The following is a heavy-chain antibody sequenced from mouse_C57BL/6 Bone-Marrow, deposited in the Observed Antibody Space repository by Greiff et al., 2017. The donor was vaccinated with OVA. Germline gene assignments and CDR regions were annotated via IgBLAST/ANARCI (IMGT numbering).Heavy chain of an antibody. CDR2: INYDGSST. D-gene: IGHD1-1*01. Sequence: EVQRVESEGGLVQPGSSMKLSCTASGFTFSDYYMAWVRQVPEKGLEWVANINYDGSSTYYMDPLKSSFLFTSDNAKNILYLQMSSLKSEDTATYDVAREITTVVAHWYFDVWGTGTTVTVSS. V-gene: IGHV5-16*01. J-gene: IGHJ1*03. CDR1: GFTFSDYY. CDR3: AREITTVVAHWYFDV.